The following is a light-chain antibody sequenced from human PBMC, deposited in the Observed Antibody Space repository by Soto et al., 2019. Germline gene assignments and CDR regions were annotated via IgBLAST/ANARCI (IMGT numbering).Light chain of an antibody. V-gene: IGKV1-39*01. CDR1: QSISGY. J-gene: IGKJ1*01. CDR2: AAS. CDR3: QQSYSTPRT. Sequence: DIQMTRSPSSLSASVGDRVTITCRASQSISGYLNWYQQKPGKAPKLLIYAASSLQSGVPSRFSGSGSGTDFTLTISSLQPEDFATYYCQQSYSTPRTFGQGTKVEIK.